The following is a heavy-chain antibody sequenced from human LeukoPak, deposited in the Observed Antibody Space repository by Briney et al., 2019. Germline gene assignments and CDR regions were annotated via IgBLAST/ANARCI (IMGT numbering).Heavy chain of an antibody. V-gene: IGHV4-59*08. CDR2: IYYSGST. Sequence: SETLSLTCTVSGGSISSYYWSWIRQPPGKGLEWIGYIYYSGSTNYNPSLKSRVTISVDTSKNQFSLKLSSVTAANTAVYYCASLRTGDFDYWGQGALVTVSS. CDR1: GGSISSYY. J-gene: IGHJ4*02. CDR3: ASLRTGDFDY. D-gene: IGHD3-10*01.